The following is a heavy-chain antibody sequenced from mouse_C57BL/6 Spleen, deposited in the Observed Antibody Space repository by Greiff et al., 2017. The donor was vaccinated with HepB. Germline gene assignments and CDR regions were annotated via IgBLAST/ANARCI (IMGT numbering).Heavy chain of an antibody. CDR2: IYPGDGDT. V-gene: IGHV1-82*01. CDR1: GYAFSSSW. J-gene: IGHJ2*01. CDR3: ARDSTSDFDY. Sequence: QLQQSGPELVKPGASVKISCKASGYAFSSSWMNWVKQRPGKGLEWIGRIYPGDGDTNYNGKFKGKATLTADKSSSTAYMQLSSLTSEDSAVYFCARDSTSDFDYWGQGTTLTVSS.